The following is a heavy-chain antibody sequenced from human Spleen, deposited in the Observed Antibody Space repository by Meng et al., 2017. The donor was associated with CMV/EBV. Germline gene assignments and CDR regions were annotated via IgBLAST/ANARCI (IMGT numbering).Heavy chain of an antibody. Sequence: SETLSLTCTVSGGSISSGGYYWSWVRQSPGKGLEWIGYVYYTGGTYYNPSLKSRLTISVDTSKNQFSLKLGSVTAADTAVHHCVRDHTTGGMDVWGQGTTVTVSS. D-gene: IGHD1-1*01. CDR1: GGSISSGGYY. CDR2: VYYTGGT. V-gene: IGHV4-31*03. CDR3: VRDHTTGGMDV. J-gene: IGHJ6*02.